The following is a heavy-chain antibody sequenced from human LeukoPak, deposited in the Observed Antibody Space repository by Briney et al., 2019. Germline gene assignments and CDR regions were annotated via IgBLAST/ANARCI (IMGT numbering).Heavy chain of an antibody. CDR2: MNPNSGNT. CDR1: GYTFTSYD. Sequence: GASVKVSCKASGYTFTSYDINWVRHATGQGLEWMGWMNPNSGNTGYAQKFQGRVTMTRNTSISTAYMELSSLRSEDTAVYYCARGTRRFLEWLLLFYWGQGTLVTVSS. V-gene: IGHV1-8*01. CDR3: ARGTRRFLEWLLLFY. J-gene: IGHJ4*02. D-gene: IGHD3-3*01.